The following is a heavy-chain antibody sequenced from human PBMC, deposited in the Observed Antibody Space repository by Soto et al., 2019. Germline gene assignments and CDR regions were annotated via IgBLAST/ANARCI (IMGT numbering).Heavy chain of an antibody. CDR2: ISSNGGST. J-gene: IGHJ4*02. CDR3: ARGGRGYEFDY. D-gene: IGHD5-12*01. CDR1: GFTFSSYA. V-gene: IGHV3-64*01. Sequence: EVQLVESGGGLVQPGGSLRLSSAASGFTFSSYAMHWVRQAPGKGLEYVSGISSNGGSTDYANSVKGRFTISRDNSKNTLYLQMGSLRAEDMAVYYCARGGRGYEFDYWGQGTLVTVSS.